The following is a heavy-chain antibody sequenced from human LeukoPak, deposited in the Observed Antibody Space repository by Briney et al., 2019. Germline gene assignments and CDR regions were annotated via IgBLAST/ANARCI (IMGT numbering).Heavy chain of an antibody. V-gene: IGHV4-34*01. CDR3: ARGGIAAADKSFDY. CDR2: INHSGST. D-gene: IGHD6-13*01. J-gene: IGHJ4*02. Sequence: SETLSLTCAGYGGSFSGYYWSWIRQPPGKGLDWIGEINHSGSTNFNPSLKSRVTISVDTSKNQFSLKLSSVTAADTAVYYCARGGIAAADKSFDYWGQGTLVTVSS. CDR1: GGSFSGYY.